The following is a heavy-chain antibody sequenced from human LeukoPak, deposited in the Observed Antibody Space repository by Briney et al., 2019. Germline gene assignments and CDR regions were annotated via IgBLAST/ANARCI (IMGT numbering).Heavy chain of an antibody. Sequence: GGSLRLSCAASGFTFSSYAMSWVRQAPGKGLEWVSTISGSGGSTYYADSVKGRFTISRDNSKNTLYLQMNSLRAEDTAVYYCARELTIFGTVIQRYDAFDIWGQGTMVTVSS. J-gene: IGHJ3*02. CDR3: ARELTIFGTVIQRYDAFDI. CDR2: ISGSGGST. V-gene: IGHV3-23*01. D-gene: IGHD3-3*01. CDR1: GFTFSSYA.